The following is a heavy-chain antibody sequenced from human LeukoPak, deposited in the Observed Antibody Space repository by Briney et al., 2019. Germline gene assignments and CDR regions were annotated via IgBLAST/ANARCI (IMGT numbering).Heavy chain of an antibody. J-gene: IGHJ4*02. CDR1: GYTFTGYY. V-gene: IGHV1-2*02. CDR2: INPNSGGT. Sequence: ASVKVSCKASGYTFTGYYMHWVRQAPGQGLEWMGWINPNSGGTNYAQKFQGRVTMTRDTSISTAYMELSRLRSDDTAVYYCARDLYYDSSGSPDYWGQGTPVTVSS. D-gene: IGHD3-22*01. CDR3: ARDLYYDSSGSPDY.